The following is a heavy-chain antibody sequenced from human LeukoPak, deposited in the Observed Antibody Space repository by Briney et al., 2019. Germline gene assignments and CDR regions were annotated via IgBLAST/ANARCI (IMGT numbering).Heavy chain of an antibody. CDR1: GYSFTNYW. D-gene: IGHD5-18*01. Sequence: PGESLQISCKGSGYSFTNYWIGWVRQMPGKGLEWMGIIYPGDSDTRYSPAFQGQVTISADKSISTAYLQWSSLKASDIAIYYCARLVDTSMARFDYWGQGTPVTVSS. CDR2: IYPGDSDT. V-gene: IGHV5-51*01. CDR3: ARLVDTSMARFDY. J-gene: IGHJ4*02.